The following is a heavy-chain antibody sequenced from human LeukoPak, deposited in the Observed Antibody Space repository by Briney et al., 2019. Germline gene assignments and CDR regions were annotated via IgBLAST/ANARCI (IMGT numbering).Heavy chain of an antibody. CDR3: ARGAGGSYSARPEYFQH. J-gene: IGHJ1*01. Sequence: SVKVSCKASGYTFTSYGISWVRQAPGQGLEWMGGIIPIFGTANYAQKFQDRVTITADESTSTAYMELSSLRSEDTAVYYCARGAGGSYSARPEYFQHWGQGTLVTVSS. CDR2: IIPIFGTA. D-gene: IGHD1-26*01. CDR1: GYTFTSYG. V-gene: IGHV1-69*13.